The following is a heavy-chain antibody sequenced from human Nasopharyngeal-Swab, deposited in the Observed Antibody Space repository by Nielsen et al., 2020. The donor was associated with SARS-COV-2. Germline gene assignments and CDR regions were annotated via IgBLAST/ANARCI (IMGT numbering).Heavy chain of an antibody. J-gene: IGHJ4*02. CDR1: DSSISSYY. V-gene: IGHV4-59*12. Sequence: GSLRLSCTVSDSSISSYYWTWIRQPPGKGLEWIGYIYYSGSPNYNPSLKSRVTISVDKSKNQFSLKLSSVTAADTAVYYCARDSDTIFGVAIDYWGQGTLVTVSS. CDR3: ARDSDTIFGVAIDY. D-gene: IGHD3-3*01. CDR2: IYYSGSP.